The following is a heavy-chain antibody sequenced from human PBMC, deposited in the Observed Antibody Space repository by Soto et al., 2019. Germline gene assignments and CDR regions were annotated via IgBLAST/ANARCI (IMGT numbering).Heavy chain of an antibody. D-gene: IGHD4-17*01. Sequence: QVQLVESGGGVVQPGRSLRLSCAASGFTFSSFGMSWVRQAPGNGLEWVALTSYDGSNKYYAVSVRGRFTISRDNSTNTLYLQMNSLSTEDTALYYCAKSSGPYGGNVGPDYWGQGTLVTVSS. CDR2: TSYDGSNK. CDR1: GFTFSSFG. CDR3: AKSSGPYGGNVGPDY. V-gene: IGHV3-30*18. J-gene: IGHJ4*02.